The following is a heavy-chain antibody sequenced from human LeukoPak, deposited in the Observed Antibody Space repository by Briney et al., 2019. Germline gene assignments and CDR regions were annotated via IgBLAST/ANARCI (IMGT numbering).Heavy chain of an antibody. CDR3: AKDPYRVVFATGNYLDP. D-gene: IGHD2-15*01. V-gene: IGHV3-30*18. CDR2: ISSDETNI. CDR1: GFTFSNYG. Sequence: GRSLTLSCATSGFTFSNYGMHWVRQAPGKGLEWVAVISSDETNIRYGDSVRGRFTVSRDNAKNTVYLQMNSLGAHDTAVYYCAKDPYRVVFATGNYLDPWGQGTLVTVSS. J-gene: IGHJ5*02.